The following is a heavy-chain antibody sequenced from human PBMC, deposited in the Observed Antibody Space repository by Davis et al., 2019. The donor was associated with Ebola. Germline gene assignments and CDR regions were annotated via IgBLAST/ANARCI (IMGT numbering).Heavy chain of an antibody. D-gene: IGHD3-9*01. CDR1: GFTFSDYY. CDR3: AKGGYFDSLEIES. J-gene: IGHJ4*02. CDR2: ISTSGSAI. Sequence: GESLKISCAASGFTFSDYYMTWIRQAPGKGLESVSYISTSGSAIYYADSVKGRFTISRDNSKSTLYLQMHSLRVEDTAVYYCAKGGYFDSLEIESWGQGALVTVSS. V-gene: IGHV3-11*01.